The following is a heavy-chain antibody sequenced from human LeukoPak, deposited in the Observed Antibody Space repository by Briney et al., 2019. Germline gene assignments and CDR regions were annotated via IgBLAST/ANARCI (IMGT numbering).Heavy chain of an antibody. CDR3: ARVDRYYFYLDV. Sequence: ASVKVSCKASGGTSSTYTITWVRQAPGQGPEWMGGIMPLFGTANYAQKFQGRVTFTTDDSTSTAYMELSSLISGDTAIYYCARVDRYYFYLDVWGKGTTITVSS. D-gene: IGHD3-9*01. V-gene: IGHV1-69*05. CDR2: IMPLFGTA. J-gene: IGHJ6*03. CDR1: GGTSSTYT.